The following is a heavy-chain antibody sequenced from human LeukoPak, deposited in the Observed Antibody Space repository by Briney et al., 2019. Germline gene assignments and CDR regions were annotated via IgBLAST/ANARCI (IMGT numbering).Heavy chain of an antibody. CDR3: ARDNRPWLKENYYYMDV. V-gene: IGHV1-2*02. Sequence: GASVKVSYKASGYTFTVYYMHWVRQAPGQGLEWMGWINPNSGGTNYAQKFQGRVTMTRDTSISTAYMELSRLRSDDTAVYYCARDNRPWLKENYYYMDVWGKGTTVTVSS. D-gene: IGHD6-19*01. J-gene: IGHJ6*03. CDR2: INPNSGGT. CDR1: GYTFTVYY.